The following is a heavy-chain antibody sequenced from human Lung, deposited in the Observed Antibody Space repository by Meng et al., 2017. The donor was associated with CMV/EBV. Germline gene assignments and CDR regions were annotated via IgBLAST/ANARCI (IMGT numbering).Heavy chain of an antibody. Sequence: SETXSLTCTVSGASIGSENWWSWVRQPPGKGLEWLGEIYHSGNTNYNPSLKSRISVSVDKSKDQFSLKLTSVIAADTAVYYCARGSAADDYFDYWGQGTLVTVSS. J-gene: IGHJ4*02. V-gene: IGHV4-4*02. D-gene: IGHD2-2*01. CDR3: ARGSAADDYFDY. CDR1: GASIGSENW. CDR2: IYHSGNT.